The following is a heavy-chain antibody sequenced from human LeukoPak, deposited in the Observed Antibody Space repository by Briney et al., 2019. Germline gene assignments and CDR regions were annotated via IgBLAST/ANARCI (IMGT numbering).Heavy chain of an antibody. D-gene: IGHD2-2*01. J-gene: IGHJ2*01. CDR3: ARRAAVGPAANWYFDL. Sequence: GGSLRLSCAASGFTFSKYAMSWVRQAPGKGLEWVSALSATGTSTNYADSVSGRFTISRDNSKRTLYLHLSSLAVEDTAVYYCARRAAVGPAANWYFDLWGRGTLVTVSS. CDR1: GFTFSKYA. V-gene: IGHV3-23*01. CDR2: LSATGTST.